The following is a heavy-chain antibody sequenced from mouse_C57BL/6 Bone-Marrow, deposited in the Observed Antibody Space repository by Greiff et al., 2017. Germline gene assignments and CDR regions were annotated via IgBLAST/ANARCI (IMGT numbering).Heavy chain of an antibody. CDR3: AREGWLRRLDY. D-gene: IGHD2-2*01. J-gene: IGHJ2*01. CDR2: IDPSDSYT. V-gene: IGHV1-69*01. CDR1: GYTFTSYW. Sequence: QVQLQQSGAELVMPGASVKLSCKASGYTFTSYWMHWVKQRPGQGLEWIGEIDPSDSYTNYNQKFKGKSTLTVDKSSSTAYMQLSSLTSEDSAVYYCAREGWLRRLDYWGQGTTLTVSS.